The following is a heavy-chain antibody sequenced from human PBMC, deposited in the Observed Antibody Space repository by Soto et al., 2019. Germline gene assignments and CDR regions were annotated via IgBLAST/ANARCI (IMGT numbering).Heavy chain of an antibody. Sequence: SETLSLTCTVSGGSISSSSYYRGWIRQPPGKGLEWIGYIYYSGSPYYNPSLKSRVTISVDTSKNQFSLKLSSVTAADTAVYYCAVPAASVAGASGSYYYYGMDVWGQGTTVT. CDR2: IYYSGSP. V-gene: IGHV4-39*01. CDR3: AVPAASVAGASGSYYYYGMDV. D-gene: IGHD6-19*01. J-gene: IGHJ6*02. CDR1: GGSISSSSYY.